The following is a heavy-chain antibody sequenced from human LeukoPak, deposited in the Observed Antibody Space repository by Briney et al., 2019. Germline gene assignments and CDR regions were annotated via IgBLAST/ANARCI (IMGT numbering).Heavy chain of an antibody. V-gene: IGHV4-38-2*02. CDR1: GYSISSGYY. J-gene: IGHJ4*02. CDR3: ARVTGYMIEDYFDY. D-gene: IGHD3-22*01. Sequence: SETLSLTCSVSGYSISSGYYWGWIRQPPGKGLEWIGSIYHSGSTYYNPSLKSRVTISVDTSKNQFSLRLRSVTAADTAVYYCARVTGYMIEDYFDYWGQGTLVTVSS. CDR2: IYHSGST.